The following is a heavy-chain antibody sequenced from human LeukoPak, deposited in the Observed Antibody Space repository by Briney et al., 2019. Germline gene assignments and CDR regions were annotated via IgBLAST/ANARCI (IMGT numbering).Heavy chain of an antibody. J-gene: IGHJ4*02. V-gene: IGHV1-18*01. CDR2: ISAYNGNT. CDR3: ARDAVRTMVRGAIGGY. Sequence: ASVKVSCTASGYTFTSYGISWVRQAPGQGLEWMGWISAYNGNTNYAQKLQGRVTMTTDTSTSTAYMELRSLRSDDTAVYYCARDAVRTMVRGAIGGYWGQGTLVTVSS. D-gene: IGHD3-10*01. CDR1: GYTFTSYG.